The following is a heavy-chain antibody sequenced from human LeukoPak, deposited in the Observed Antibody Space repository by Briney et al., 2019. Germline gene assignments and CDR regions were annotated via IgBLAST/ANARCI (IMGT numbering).Heavy chain of an antibody. CDR2: VHPNARS. Sequence: PSETLSLTCAVSGGSISSYYWGWIRQAPGKGLEWIGSVHPNARSYHNPALRSRVTMSVDTSNNRFSLKLISVAAADTALYYCVRQIAVSGNWAFDIWGQGTMVSVST. V-gene: IGHV4-38-2*01. D-gene: IGHD6-19*01. CDR3: VRQIAVSGNWAFDI. CDR1: GGSISSYY. J-gene: IGHJ3*02.